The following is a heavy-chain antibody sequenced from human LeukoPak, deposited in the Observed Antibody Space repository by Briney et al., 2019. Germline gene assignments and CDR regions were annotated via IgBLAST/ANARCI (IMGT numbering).Heavy chain of an antibody. CDR3: ARDRGPTYYYDSSGYYLGY. CDR1: GYTFTSYY. CDR2: INPSGGST. V-gene: IGHV1-46*01. J-gene: IGHJ4*02. Sequence: ASVKVSCKASGYTFTSYYMHWVRQAPGQGLEWMGIINPSGGSTSCAQKFQGRITMTRDMSTSTVYMELSSLRSEDTAVYYCARDRGPTYYYDSSGYYLGYWGQGTLVTVSS. D-gene: IGHD3-22*01.